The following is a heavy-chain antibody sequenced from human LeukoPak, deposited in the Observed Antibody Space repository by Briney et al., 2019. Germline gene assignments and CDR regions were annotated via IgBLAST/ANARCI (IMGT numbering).Heavy chain of an antibody. J-gene: IGHJ4*02. Sequence: PSETLSLTCSVSGGSISSDYWNWIRQPPRKGLEWLGYIYTSGNTDYNPSLKSRVTISVDTSKKQFSLKLSSVTAADTAVYYCARALSPMYSSSAPLDYWGQGTLVIVSS. CDR1: GGSISSDY. D-gene: IGHD6-6*01. CDR3: ARALSPMYSSSAPLDY. CDR2: IYTSGNT. V-gene: IGHV4-4*09.